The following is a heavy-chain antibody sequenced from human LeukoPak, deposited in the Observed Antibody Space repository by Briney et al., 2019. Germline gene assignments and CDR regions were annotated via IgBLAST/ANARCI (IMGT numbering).Heavy chain of an antibody. J-gene: IGHJ5*02. CDR2: IYYSGST. D-gene: IGHD3-10*01. Sequence: KTSETLSLTCTVSGYSISSGYYWSWIRQPPGKGLEWIGYIYYSGSTNYNPSLKSRVTISVDTSKNQFSLKLSSVTAADTAVYYCARDQIAAMVRGGTFRWFDPWGQGTLVTVSS. CDR1: GYSISSGYY. V-gene: IGHV4-61*01. CDR3: ARDQIAAMVRGGTFRWFDP.